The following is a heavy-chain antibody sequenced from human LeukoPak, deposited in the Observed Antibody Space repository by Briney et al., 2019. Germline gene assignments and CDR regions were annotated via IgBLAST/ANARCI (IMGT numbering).Heavy chain of an antibody. CDR1: GFTFSSYA. V-gene: IGHV3-23*01. CDR3: AKENLVGATIDY. Sequence: GALRLSCAASGFTFSSYAMSWVRQAPGKGLEWVSAISGSGGSTYYADSVKGRFTISRDNSKNTLYLQMDSLRAEDTAVYYCAKENLVGATIDYWGQGTLVTVSS. CDR2: ISGSGGST. J-gene: IGHJ4*02. D-gene: IGHD1-26*01.